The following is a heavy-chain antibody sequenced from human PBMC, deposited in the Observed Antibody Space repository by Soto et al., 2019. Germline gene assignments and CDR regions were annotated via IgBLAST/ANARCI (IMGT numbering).Heavy chain of an antibody. J-gene: IGHJ3*02. V-gene: IGHV3-21*01. CDR1: GFTFSSYS. CDR2: ISSSSSDI. D-gene: IGHD3-22*01. Sequence: EVQLVESGGGLVKPGGSLRLSCAASGFTFSSYSMNWVRQAPGKGLEWVSSISSSSSDIYYADSVKGRFTISRDNAKNSLYLQMNSLRAEDTAVYYCARERYYYDSSGYYRVDAFDIWGQGTMVTVSS. CDR3: ARERYYYDSSGYYRVDAFDI.